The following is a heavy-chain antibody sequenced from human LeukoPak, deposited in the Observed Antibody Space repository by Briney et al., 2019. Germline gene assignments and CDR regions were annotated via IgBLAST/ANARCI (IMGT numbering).Heavy chain of an antibody. J-gene: IGHJ4*02. CDR3: AKDRGSDWKTFDY. Sequence: GGSLGLSCAASGFTFSSYAMSWVRQAPGKGLEWVSVISGSGGSTYYADSVKGRFTISRDNSKNTLYLQMNSLRAEDTAVYYCAKDRGSDWKTFDYWGQGTLVTVSS. V-gene: IGHV3-23*01. CDR2: ISGSGGST. D-gene: IGHD6-19*01. CDR1: GFTFSSYA.